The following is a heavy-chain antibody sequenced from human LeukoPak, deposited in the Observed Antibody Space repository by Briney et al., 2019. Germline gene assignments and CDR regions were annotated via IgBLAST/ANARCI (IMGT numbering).Heavy chain of an antibody. Sequence: ASVKVSCKASGYTFTSYDINWVRQATGQGLEWMGWMSPNSGNTGYAQKFQGRVTMTRTTSISTAYMELSSLRSEDTAVYYCARSLVNQYKWLAPLPRYYYYYYYMDVWGKGTTVTVSS. CDR2: MSPNSGNT. V-gene: IGHV1-8*01. D-gene: IGHD6-19*01. CDR3: ARSLVNQYKWLAPLPRYYYYYYYMDV. J-gene: IGHJ6*03. CDR1: GYTFTSYD.